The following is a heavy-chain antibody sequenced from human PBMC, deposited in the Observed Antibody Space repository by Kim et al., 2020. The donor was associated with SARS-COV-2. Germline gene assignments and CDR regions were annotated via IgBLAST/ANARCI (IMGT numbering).Heavy chain of an antibody. J-gene: IGHJ4*02. D-gene: IGHD6-13*01. Sequence: LKSRVTISVDTSKNQFSLKLSSVTAADTAVYYCARGRGSSSWYLDYYFDYWGQGTLVTVSS. V-gene: IGHV4-59*09. CDR3: ARGRGSSSWYLDYYFDY.